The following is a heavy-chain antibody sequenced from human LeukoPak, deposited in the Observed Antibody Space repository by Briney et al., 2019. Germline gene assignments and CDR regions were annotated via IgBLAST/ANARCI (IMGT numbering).Heavy chain of an antibody. Sequence: GRSLRLSCAASGFTFSGYALHWVRQAPGKGLEWVAAIGYDGNNYIYADSVKGRFSISRDNSKDFLFLHMDSLRSEDTAVYYCARAHCTRTTCNWNDAFDVWGQGTMVTVSS. V-gene: IGHV3-30-3*01. J-gene: IGHJ3*01. CDR2: IGYDGNNY. CDR3: ARAHCTRTTCNWNDAFDV. D-gene: IGHD2-8*01. CDR1: GFTFSGYA.